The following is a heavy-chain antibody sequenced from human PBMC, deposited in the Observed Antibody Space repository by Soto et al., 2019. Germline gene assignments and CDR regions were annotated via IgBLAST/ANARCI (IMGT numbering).Heavy chain of an antibody. D-gene: IGHD5-12*01. CDR2: IIPIFGTA. J-gene: IGHJ2*01. Sequence: QVQLVQSGAEVKKPGSSVTVSCKASVGTFSSYTISWVRQAPGQGLEWMGGIIPIFGTANYAQKFQGRVTMTADESTSTDYMELSRLRYEDTAVYYCARGNHRWLQLWYFDLWGRGTLVTVSS. V-gene: IGHV1-69*12. CDR1: VGTFSSYT. CDR3: ARGNHRWLQLWYFDL.